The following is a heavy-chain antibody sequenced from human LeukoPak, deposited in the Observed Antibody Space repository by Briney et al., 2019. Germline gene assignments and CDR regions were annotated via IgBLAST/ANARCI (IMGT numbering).Heavy chain of an antibody. V-gene: IGHV4-34*01. D-gene: IGHD3-3*01. J-gene: IGHJ5*02. CDR3: ARHAEYYDFWSGYPNWFDP. Sequence: PSETLSLTCAVYGGSFSGYYWSWIRQPPGKGLEWIGEINHSGSTYYNPSLKSRVTISVDTSKNQFSLKLSSVTAADTAVYYCARHAEYYDFWSGYPNWFDPWGQGTLVTVSS. CDR2: INHSGST. CDR1: GGSFSGYY.